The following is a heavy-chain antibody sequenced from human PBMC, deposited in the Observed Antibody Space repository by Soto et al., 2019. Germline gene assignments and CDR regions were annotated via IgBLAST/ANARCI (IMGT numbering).Heavy chain of an antibody. CDR2: ISYDGSNK. Sequence: GGSLRLSCAASGFTFSSYAMHWVRQAPGKGLEWVAVISYDGSNKYYADSVKGRFTISRDNSKNTLYLQMNSLRAEDTAVYYCARDHVLLWFGELLYDGMDVWGQGTTVTVSS. CDR1: GFTFSSYA. D-gene: IGHD3-10*01. V-gene: IGHV3-30-3*01. J-gene: IGHJ6*02. CDR3: ARDHVLLWFGELLYDGMDV.